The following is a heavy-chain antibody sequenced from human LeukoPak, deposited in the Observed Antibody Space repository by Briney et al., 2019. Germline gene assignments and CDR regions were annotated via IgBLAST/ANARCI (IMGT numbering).Heavy chain of an antibody. V-gene: IGHV7-4-1*02. D-gene: IGHD2-8*02. CDR1: GYTFTTYA. Sequence: GASVKVSCKASGYTFTTYAIHWVRQAPRQGLEWMGWINTNTGNPTFAQGFTGRFVFSLDTSVNTAYLQISSLKAEDTAVYYCARVIRQLLVVWFDPWGQGTLVTVSS. J-gene: IGHJ5*02. CDR2: INTNTGNP. CDR3: ARVIRQLLVVWFDP.